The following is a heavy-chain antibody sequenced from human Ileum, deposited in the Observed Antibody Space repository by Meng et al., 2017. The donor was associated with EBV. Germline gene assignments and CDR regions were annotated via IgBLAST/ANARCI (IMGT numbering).Heavy chain of an antibody. CDR3: AGRELAPFDY. CDR2: IYYSGTT. CDR1: GGSFSSRKNL. Sequence: LEAHGTGLLKPSETLSLTCSDSGGSFSSRKNLWGWFRQPPGTALEWIASIYYSGTTYYNPSRQSRVRISVDKSKNQVSLNMTSMTDADTAVYYCAGRELAPFDYWGQGTLVTVSS. J-gene: IGHJ4*02. D-gene: IGHD1-26*01. V-gene: IGHV4-39*07.